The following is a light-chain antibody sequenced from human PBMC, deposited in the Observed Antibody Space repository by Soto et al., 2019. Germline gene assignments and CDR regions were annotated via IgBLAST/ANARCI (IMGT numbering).Light chain of an antibody. J-gene: IGKJ3*01. CDR1: QDITNF. CDR3: QQDDNLPPFT. CDR2: DAS. Sequence: DIQMTQSPSSLSASVGDRVTITCQASQDITNFLNWYQQKPGKAPRLLIYDASTLQTGVPSRFSGSGSGTNFTFTISSLQPEDIATYYCQQDDNLPPFTFGPGTKVDIK. V-gene: IGKV1-33*01.